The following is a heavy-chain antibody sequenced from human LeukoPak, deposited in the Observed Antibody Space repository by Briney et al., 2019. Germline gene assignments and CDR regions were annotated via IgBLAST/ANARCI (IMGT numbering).Heavy chain of an antibody. CDR3: ARGWELLQ. Sequence: GGSLRLSCAASGFTFSSYWMHWVRQAPGKGLMWVSRIDDDGSITTDYADSVRGRFTISRDNSKNTLYLQMNSLRAEDTAVYYCARGWELLQWGQGTLVTVSS. CDR2: IDDDGSITT. J-gene: IGHJ4*02. CDR1: GFTFSSYW. D-gene: IGHD1-26*01. V-gene: IGHV3-74*01.